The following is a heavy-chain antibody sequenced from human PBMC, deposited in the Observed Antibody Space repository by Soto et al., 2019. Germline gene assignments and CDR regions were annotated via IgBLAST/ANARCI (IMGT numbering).Heavy chain of an antibody. CDR3: ASLIAVANY. CDR2: ISHGGST. V-gene: IGHV4-4*02. J-gene: IGHJ4*02. Sequence: QVQLQESGPGLVKPSGTLSLTCAVSSGSISSSNWWSWVRQPPGKGLEWIGEISHGGSTNYNPSLKSRVTISVAKSKNQFSLKLSSVTAADTAVYYCASLIAVANYWGQGTLVTVSS. CDR1: SGSISSSNW. D-gene: IGHD6-19*01.